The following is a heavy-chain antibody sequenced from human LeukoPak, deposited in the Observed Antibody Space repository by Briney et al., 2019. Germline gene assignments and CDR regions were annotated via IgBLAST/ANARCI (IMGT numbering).Heavy chain of an antibody. CDR2: IYYSGST. Sequence: PSETLSLTCTVSGGSISSYYWSWIRQPPGKGLEWIGYIYYSGSTNYNPSLKSRVTISVDTSKNQFSLKLSSVTAADTAVYYCARGEVSYYDGSGYPFDYWGQGTLVTVSS. J-gene: IGHJ4*02. V-gene: IGHV4-59*01. CDR3: ARGEVSYYDGSGYPFDY. CDR1: GGSISSYY. D-gene: IGHD3-22*01.